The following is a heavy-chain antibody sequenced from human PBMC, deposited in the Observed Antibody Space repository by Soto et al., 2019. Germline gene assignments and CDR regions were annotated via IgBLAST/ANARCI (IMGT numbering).Heavy chain of an antibody. CDR1: GFTFSSYA. Sequence: GGSLRLSCAASGFTFSSYAMSWVRQAPGKGLEWVSAISGSGGSTYYADSVKGRFTISRDNSKNTLYLQMNSLRAEDTAVYYCAKGPPYCSSTSCPYYYYYGMDVWGQGTTVTVSS. D-gene: IGHD2-2*01. CDR3: AKGPPYCSSTSCPYYYYYGMDV. CDR2: ISGSGGST. J-gene: IGHJ6*02. V-gene: IGHV3-23*01.